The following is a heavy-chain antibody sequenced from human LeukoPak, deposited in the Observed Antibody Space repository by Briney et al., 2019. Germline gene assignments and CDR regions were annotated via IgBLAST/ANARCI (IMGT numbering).Heavy chain of an antibody. CDR1: GGSFSGYY. CDR2: INHSGST. V-gene: IGHV4-34*01. CDR3: ARGRDDYVSLDY. J-gene: IGHJ4*02. D-gene: IGHD3-16*01. Sequence: SETLSLTCAVYGGSFSGYYWSWIRQPPGKGLEWIGEINHSGSTNYNPSLKSRVTISVDTSKNQFSLKLSSVTAADTAVYYCARGRDDYVSLDYWGQGTLVTVSS.